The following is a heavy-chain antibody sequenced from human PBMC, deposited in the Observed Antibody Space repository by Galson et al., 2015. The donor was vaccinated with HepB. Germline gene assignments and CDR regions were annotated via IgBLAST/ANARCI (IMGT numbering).Heavy chain of an antibody. D-gene: IGHD4-17*01. CDR3: AGDYSGINYYYGMDV. CDR2: ISSSSSTI. J-gene: IGHJ6*02. V-gene: IGHV3-48*01. CDR1: GFTFSSYS. Sequence: SLRLSCAASGFTFSSYSMNWVRQAPGKGLEWVSYISSSSSTIYYADSVKGRFTISRDNAKNSLYLQMNSLRAEDTAVYYCAGDYSGINYYYGMDVWCQGTTVTVSS.